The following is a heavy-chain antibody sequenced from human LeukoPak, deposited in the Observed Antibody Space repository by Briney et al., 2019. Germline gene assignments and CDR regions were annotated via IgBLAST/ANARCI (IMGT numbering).Heavy chain of an antibody. CDR1: GGSFSGYY. CDR2: INHSGST. V-gene: IGHV4-34*01. J-gene: IGHJ4*02. CDR3: ARTYSSSWYGIDY. D-gene: IGHD6-13*01. Sequence: SETLSLTCAVYGGSFSGYYWSWLRQPPGKGLEWIGEINHSGSTNYNPSLKSRVTISVDTSKNQFSLKLSSVTVADTAVYYCARTYSSSWYGIDYWGQGTLVTVSS.